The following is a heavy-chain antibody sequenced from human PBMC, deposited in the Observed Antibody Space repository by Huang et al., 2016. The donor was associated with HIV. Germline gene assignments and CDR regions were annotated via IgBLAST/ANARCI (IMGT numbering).Heavy chain of an antibody. CDR3: AHLPEPSSPWTDY. CDR1: GFTFDDFS. V-gene: IGHV3-9*01. CDR2: STGGSDRG. J-gene: IGHJ4*02. Sequence: EVHLVESGGGLVQPGRSLRLSCGASGFTFDDFSMQWVRQREGKGREDGSGSTGGSDRGFYAASGKGRFTSARDNAKNSLYLQMNSLRVEDTALYYCAHLPEPSSPWTDYWGQGTLVTVSS. D-gene: IGHD1-1*01.